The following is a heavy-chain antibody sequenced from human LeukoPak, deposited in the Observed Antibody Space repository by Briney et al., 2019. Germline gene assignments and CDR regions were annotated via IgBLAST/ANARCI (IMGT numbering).Heavy chain of an antibody. CDR3: AKTISQYYDFWSGYYSPFDY. V-gene: IGHV3-30*02. D-gene: IGHD3-3*01. J-gene: IGHJ4*02. CDR2: IRYDGSNK. Sequence: PGGSLRLSCAASGFTFSSYGMHWVRQAPGKGLEWVAFIRYDGSNKYYADSVKGRFSMSRDNSKNTLYLQMNSLRAEDTAVYYCAKTISQYYDFWSGYYSPFDYWGQGILVAVSS. CDR1: GFTFSSYG.